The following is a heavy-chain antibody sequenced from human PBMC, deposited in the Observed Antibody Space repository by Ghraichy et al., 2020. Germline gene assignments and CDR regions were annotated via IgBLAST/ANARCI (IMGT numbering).Heavy chain of an antibody. CDR2: INHSGST. CDR3: AREAGDGYKSDYFDY. Sequence: ETLSLTCAVYGGSFSGYYWSWIRQPPGKGLEWIGEINHSGSTNYNPSLKSRVTISVDTSKNQFSLKLSSVTAADTAVYYCAREAGDGYKSDYFDYWGQGTLVTVSS. CDR1: GGSFSGYY. V-gene: IGHV4-34*01. J-gene: IGHJ4*02. D-gene: IGHD5-24*01.